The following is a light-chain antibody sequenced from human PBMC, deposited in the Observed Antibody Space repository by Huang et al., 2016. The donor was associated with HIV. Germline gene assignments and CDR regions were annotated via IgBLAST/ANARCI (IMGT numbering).Light chain of an antibody. Sequence: EIVLTQSPATLSLSPGERATLSCRASENINNYLAWYQQKPGQAPRLLIYDTSNRATGIPARFSGGGSATYFTLTISSLEPEDSAVYYCHHRSGWPRTFGQGTKLEI. CDR3: HHRSGWPRT. V-gene: IGKV3-11*01. J-gene: IGKJ2*01. CDR2: DTS. CDR1: ENINNY.